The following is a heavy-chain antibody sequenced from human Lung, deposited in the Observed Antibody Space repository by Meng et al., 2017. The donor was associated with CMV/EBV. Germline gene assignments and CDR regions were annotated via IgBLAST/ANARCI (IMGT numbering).Heavy chain of an antibody. V-gene: IGHV4-59*12. CDR3: ARLLPSGKYVHHWFDP. CDR2: ISYGGTT. Sequence: SETLSLTXAVSGGVINGYYWSWIRQPPGKGLEWVGAISYGGTTNYNPSLNSRVTISLDTSKSPFSLKLTSVTAADTALYYCARLLPSGKYVHHWFDPWGQGTLVTVSS. J-gene: IGHJ5*01. CDR1: GGVINGYY. D-gene: IGHD3-10*02.